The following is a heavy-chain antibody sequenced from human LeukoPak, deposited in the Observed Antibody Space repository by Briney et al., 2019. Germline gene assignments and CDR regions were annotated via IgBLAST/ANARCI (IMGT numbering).Heavy chain of an antibody. CDR3: ARTSLQYVDFDY. CDR1: GGSISSGGYY. CDR2: IYYSGST. Sequence: PSETLSLTRTVSGGSISSGGYYWSWIRQHPGKGLEWIGYIYYSGSTYYNPSLKSRVTISVDTSKNQFSLKLSSVTAADTAVYYCARTSLQYVDFDYWGQGTLVTVSS. D-gene: IGHD2-8*01. J-gene: IGHJ4*02. V-gene: IGHV4-31*03.